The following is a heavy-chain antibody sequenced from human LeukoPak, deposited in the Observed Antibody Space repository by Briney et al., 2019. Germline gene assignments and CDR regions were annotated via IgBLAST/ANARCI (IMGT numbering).Heavy chain of an antibody. CDR3: ARWDSSGYYGFD. CDR2: ISYDGSNK. CDR1: GFTFSSYA. V-gene: IGHV3-30*04. J-gene: IGHJ4*02. Sequence: PGGSLRLSCAASGFTFSSYAMHWVRQAPGKGLEWVAVISYDGSNKYYADSVKGRFTISRDNSKNTLYLQMNSLRAEDTAVYYCARWDSSGYYGFDWGQGTLVTVSS. D-gene: IGHD3-22*01.